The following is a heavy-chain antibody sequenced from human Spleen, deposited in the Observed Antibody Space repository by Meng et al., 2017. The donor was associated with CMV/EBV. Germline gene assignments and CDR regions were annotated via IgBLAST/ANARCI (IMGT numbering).Heavy chain of an antibody. CDR3: ATSHLKYSSSSDAFDI. D-gene: IGHD6-6*01. CDR2: IYYSGTT. Sequence: SETLSLTCTVSAGFISNYYWSWIRQPPGKGLEWIGYIYYSGTTKYNPSLKSRVTISADTSKKQLSLKLSSVNAADTAMYYCATSHLKYSSSSDAFDIWGQGIEVTVSS. CDR1: AGFISNYY. V-gene: IGHV4-59*01. J-gene: IGHJ3*02.